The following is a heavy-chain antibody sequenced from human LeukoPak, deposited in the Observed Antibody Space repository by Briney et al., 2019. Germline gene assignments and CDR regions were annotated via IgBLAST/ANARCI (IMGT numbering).Heavy chain of an antibody. CDR3: ARDVLGFYGDPEGY. CDR2: ISSSSSYI. J-gene: IGHJ4*02. V-gene: IGHV3-21*01. CDR1: GFTFSSYS. Sequence: GGSLRLSCAASGFTFSSYSMNWVRQAPGKGLEWVSSISSSSSYIYYADSVKGRFTISRDNAKNSLYLQMNSLRAEDTAVYYCARDVLGFYGDPEGYRGQGTLVTVSS. D-gene: IGHD4-17*01.